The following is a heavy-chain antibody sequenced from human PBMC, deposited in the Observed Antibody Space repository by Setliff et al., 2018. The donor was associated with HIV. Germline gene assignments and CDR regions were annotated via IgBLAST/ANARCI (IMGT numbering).Heavy chain of an antibody. CDR1: GYSISSGYY. D-gene: IGHD6-19*01. CDR2: IYHSGST. J-gene: IGHJ6*02. Sequence: SETLSLTCTVSGYSISSGYYWGWIRQPPGKGLEWIGSIYHSGSTYYNPSLKSRVTISVDTSTDQFSLKLSSVTAADTAVYYCARDLYSSGWYGLYYYGMDVWGQGTTVTVSS. CDR3: ARDLYSSGWYGLYYYGMDV. V-gene: IGHV4-38-2*02.